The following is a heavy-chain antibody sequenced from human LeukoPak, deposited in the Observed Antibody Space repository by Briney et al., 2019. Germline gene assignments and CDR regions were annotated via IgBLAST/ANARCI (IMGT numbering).Heavy chain of an antibody. CDR1: GFTFSTNA. CDR3: TKTWGSKGSDF. CDR2: ISDNGDSR. Sequence: PGGSLRLSCVASGFTFSTNAMNWVRQAPGKGLEWVSGISDNGDSRYYADSVKGRSNISRDNSMNTLYLQMSNLRAEDTAVYYCTKTWGSKGSDFWGQGALVTVSS. D-gene: IGHD7-27*01. V-gene: IGHV3-23*01. J-gene: IGHJ4*02.